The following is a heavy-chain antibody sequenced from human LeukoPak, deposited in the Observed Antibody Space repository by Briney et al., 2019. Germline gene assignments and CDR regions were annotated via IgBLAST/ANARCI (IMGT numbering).Heavy chain of an antibody. Sequence: SGGSLRLSCAASGFTFSSYSMNWVRQAPGKGLEWVANIKYDGSEKDYVDSVKGRFTISRDNAKNSLYLQMNSLGAEDTAVYYCARDIEAAGLFFDYWGQGTLVTVSS. CDR3: ARDIEAAGLFFDY. CDR1: GFTFSSYS. V-gene: IGHV3-7*01. J-gene: IGHJ4*02. D-gene: IGHD6-13*01. CDR2: IKYDGSEK.